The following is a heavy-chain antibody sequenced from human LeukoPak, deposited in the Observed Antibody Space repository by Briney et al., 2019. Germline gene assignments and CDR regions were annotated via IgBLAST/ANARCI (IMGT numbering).Heavy chain of an antibody. CDR1: GYTFTSYG. J-gene: IGHJ4*02. Sequence: GASVKVSCKASGYTFTSYGISWVRQAPGQGLEWMGWISAYNGNTNYAQKLQGRVTMTTDTSTRTAYMELRSLRSDDTAVYYCARDFGRYYDILTGYYGPPSFDYWGQGTLVTVSS. D-gene: IGHD3-9*01. CDR2: ISAYNGNT. CDR3: ARDFGRYYDILTGYYGPPSFDY. V-gene: IGHV1-18*01.